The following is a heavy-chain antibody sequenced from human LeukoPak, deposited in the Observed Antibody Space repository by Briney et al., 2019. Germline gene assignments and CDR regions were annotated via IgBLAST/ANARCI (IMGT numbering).Heavy chain of an antibody. CDR3: ARVRPATWPEDYFDY. Sequence: GASVKVSCKPSVYTFTGYYIHWVRPAPGQGLEWVGWINPNSGGTNYAQKFQGRVTMTRGTSISTAYMELSRLRSDDTAVYYCARVRPATWPEDYFDYWGQGTLVTVSS. CDR1: VYTFTGYY. J-gene: IGHJ4*02. D-gene: IGHD2-15*01. V-gene: IGHV1-2*02. CDR2: INPNSGGT.